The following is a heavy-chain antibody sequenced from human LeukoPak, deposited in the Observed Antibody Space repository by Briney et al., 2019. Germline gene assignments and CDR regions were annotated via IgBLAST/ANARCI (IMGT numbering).Heavy chain of an antibody. J-gene: IGHJ6*03. CDR2: TRDRANGYTT. CDR1: GFTFSDHY. CDR3: ARSYCTNGVCYGYYMDV. D-gene: IGHD2-8*01. V-gene: IGHV3-72*01. Sequence: GGSLRLSCAASGFTFSDHYMDWVRQAPGEGLEWVGRTRDRANGYTTEYAASVKGRFTISRDDSENSLYLQMNSLKTEDTAVYYCARSYCTNGVCYGYYMDVWGKGTTVTVSS.